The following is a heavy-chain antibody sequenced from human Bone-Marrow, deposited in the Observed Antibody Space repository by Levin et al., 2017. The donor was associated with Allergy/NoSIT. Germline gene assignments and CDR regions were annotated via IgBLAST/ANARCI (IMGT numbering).Heavy chain of an antibody. V-gene: IGHV3-7*01. CDR3: AKGRWTDN. CDR1: GFTFSNFW. D-gene: IGHD4-23*01. Sequence: GGSLRLSCVASGFTFSNFWIIWVRQAPGKGLEWVANINKDGSEEYYADSVKGRFTISRDNAKSSVDLQMNSLRVEDTAVYYCAKGRWTDNWGQGTLVTVSS. CDR2: INKDGSEE. J-gene: IGHJ4*02.